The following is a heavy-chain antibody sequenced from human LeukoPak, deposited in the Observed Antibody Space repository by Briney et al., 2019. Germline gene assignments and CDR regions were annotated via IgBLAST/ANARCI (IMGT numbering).Heavy chain of an antibody. CDR3: ARLDSSYQGYYGMDV. CDR2: YYSGST. D-gene: IGHD2-2*01. Sequence: YYSGSTNYNPSLKSRVTISVDTSKNQFSLKLSSVTAADTAVYYCARLDSSYQGYYGMDVWGQGTTVTVSS. V-gene: IGHV4-59*08. J-gene: IGHJ6*02.